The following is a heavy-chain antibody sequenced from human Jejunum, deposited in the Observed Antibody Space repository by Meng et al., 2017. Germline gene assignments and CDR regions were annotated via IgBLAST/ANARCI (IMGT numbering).Heavy chain of an antibody. V-gene: IGHV3-74*01. CDR2: INTDGSTT. J-gene: IGHJ4*02. Sequence: EVHLGESGGGVVQPGGSLRLSCAASGFTFSSFWMHWVRQAPGKGLVWVSHINTDGSTTSYADSVKGRFTISRDNAKNTLYLQMNSLRAEDTAVYYCVRSGGYLDYWGQGTLVTVSS. D-gene: IGHD2-8*02. CDR3: VRSGGYLDY. CDR1: GFTFSSFW.